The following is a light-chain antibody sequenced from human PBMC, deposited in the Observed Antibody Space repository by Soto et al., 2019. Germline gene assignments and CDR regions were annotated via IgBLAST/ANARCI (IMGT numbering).Light chain of an antibody. CDR3: AAWDDSLSGWV. CDR2: RNN. V-gene: IGLV1-47*01. Sequence: QLVLTQPPSASGTPGQRVTISCSGSSSRIGSNYVYWYQQLPGTAPKLLIYRNNQRPSGVPDRFSGSKSGTSASLAISGLRSEDEADYDCAAWDDSLSGWVFGGGTKLTVL. J-gene: IGLJ3*02. CDR1: SSRIGSNY.